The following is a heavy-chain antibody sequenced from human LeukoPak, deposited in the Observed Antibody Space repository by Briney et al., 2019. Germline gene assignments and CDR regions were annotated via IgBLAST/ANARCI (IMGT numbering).Heavy chain of an antibody. CDR2: IYYSGST. Sequence: SEILSLTCTVSGGSISSHYWSWIRQPPGKGLEWIGYIYYSGSTNYNPSLKSRVTISVATSKNQFSLKLSSVTAADTAVYYCARVLYNWNYYYYYYMDVWGKGTTVTVSS. CDR1: GGSISSHY. D-gene: IGHD1-20*01. V-gene: IGHV4-59*11. J-gene: IGHJ6*03. CDR3: ARVLYNWNYYYYYYMDV.